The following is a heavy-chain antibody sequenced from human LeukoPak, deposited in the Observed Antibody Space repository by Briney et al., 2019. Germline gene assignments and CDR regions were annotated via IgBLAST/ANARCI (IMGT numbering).Heavy chain of an antibody. CDR3: AKDSLRTLPAASFDF. J-gene: IGHJ4*02. Sequence: PGGSLRLSCAASGFTFSSYGMNWVRQAPGKGLEWVSYISSSGSTIYYADSVKGRFTISRDNAKNTLHLLMNSLRAEDTAVYYCAKDSLRTLPAASFDFWGQGTLVTVSS. V-gene: IGHV3-48*03. CDR1: GFTFSSYG. D-gene: IGHD2-2*01. CDR2: ISSSGSTI.